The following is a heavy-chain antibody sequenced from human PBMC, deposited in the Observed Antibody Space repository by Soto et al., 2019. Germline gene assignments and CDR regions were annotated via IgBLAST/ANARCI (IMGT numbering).Heavy chain of an antibody. V-gene: IGHV1-2*02. J-gene: IGHJ4*02. D-gene: IGHD5-18*01. CDR3: ARARSGGYSYGPYFDY. Sequence: GASVKVSCKASGYTFTGYYVHWVRQAPGQGLEWMGWINPNSGGTNYAQKFQGRVTMTRDTSISTAYMELSRLRSDDTAVYYCARARSGGYSYGPYFDYWGQGTLVTVSS. CDR2: INPNSGGT. CDR1: GYTFTGYY.